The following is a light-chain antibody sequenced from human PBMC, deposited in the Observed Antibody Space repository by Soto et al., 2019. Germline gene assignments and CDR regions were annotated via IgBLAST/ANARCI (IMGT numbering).Light chain of an antibody. J-gene: IGKJ2*01. Sequence: DSQMTQSPSTLSASVGDRVTITCRASQTINIWLAWYQQKPGKAPKLLIYKASSLESGVPSRFSGSGSGTEFTLTISSLQPNDFATYYCQQYNTYPYTFGQGTKLEIK. CDR2: KAS. CDR3: QQYNTYPYT. V-gene: IGKV1-5*03. CDR1: QTINIW.